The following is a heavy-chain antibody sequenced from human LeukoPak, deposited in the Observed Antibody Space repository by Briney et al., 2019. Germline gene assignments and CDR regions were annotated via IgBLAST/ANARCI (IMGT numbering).Heavy chain of an antibody. J-gene: IGHJ5*02. CDR1: GGSISSGSYY. CDR3: ARETIGCTNGVCYYWFDP. D-gene: IGHD2-8*01. CDR2: IYTSGST. Sequence: PSETLSLTCTVPGGSISSGSYYWSWIRQPAGKGLEWLGRIYTSGSTNYNPSLKSRVPISVDTSKNQFSLKLSSVTAADTAVYYCARETIGCTNGVCYYWFDPWGQGTLVTVSS. V-gene: IGHV4-61*02.